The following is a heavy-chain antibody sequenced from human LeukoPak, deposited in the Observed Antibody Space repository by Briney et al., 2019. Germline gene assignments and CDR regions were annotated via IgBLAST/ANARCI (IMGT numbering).Heavy chain of an antibody. D-gene: IGHD2/OR15-2a*01. CDR3: AGPTCLRGAYCNTNF. J-gene: IGHJ4*02. CDR1: GFAFSSYA. Sequence: GGSLRLSCAASGFAFSSYAMSWVRQAPGKGLEWVSVLCAGGGTTYYADSVKGRFTISRDISKSTLSLQMSSLRAEDTAVYYCAGPTCLRGAYCNTNFWGQGTLVTVSS. CDR2: LCAGGGTT. V-gene: IGHV3-23*01.